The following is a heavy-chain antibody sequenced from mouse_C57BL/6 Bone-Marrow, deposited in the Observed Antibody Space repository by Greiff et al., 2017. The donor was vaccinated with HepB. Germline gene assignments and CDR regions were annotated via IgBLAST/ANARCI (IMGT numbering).Heavy chain of an antibody. J-gene: IGHJ4*01. CDR1: GYAFSSSW. CDR2: IYPGDGDT. CDR3: ARRGHYCGSSAEVDYGMGY. Sequence: QVQLQQSGPELVKPGASVKISCKASGYAFSSSWLNWVKQRPGKGLEWIGRIYPGDGDTNYNGKFKGKATLTADKSSSAAYMQLNSLTSEDSAVYSCARRGHYCGSSAEVDYGMGYWGQGAWVTVS. V-gene: IGHV1-82*01. D-gene: IGHD1-1*01.